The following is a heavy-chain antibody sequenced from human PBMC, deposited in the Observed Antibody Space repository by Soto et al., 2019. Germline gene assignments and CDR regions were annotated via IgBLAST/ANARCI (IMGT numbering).Heavy chain of an antibody. Sequence: GASVKVSCKASGYTFTSYYMHWVRQAPGQGLEWMGIINLSGGSTSYAQKFQGRVTMTRDTSTSTVYMELSSLRSEDTAVYYCARVTGGPHDAFDIWGQGTMVTVSS. CDR2: INLSGGST. V-gene: IGHV1-46*01. CDR1: GYTFTSYY. CDR3: ARVTGGPHDAFDI. J-gene: IGHJ3*02. D-gene: IGHD3-10*01.